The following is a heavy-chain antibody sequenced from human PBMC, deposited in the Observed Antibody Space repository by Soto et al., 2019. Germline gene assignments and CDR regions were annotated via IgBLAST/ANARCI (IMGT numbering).Heavy chain of an antibody. CDR3: ARDGSTSSELRAFDI. CDR2: INPNSGGT. V-gene: IGHV1-2*02. Sequence: ASVKVSCKASGYTFTDCYMYWVRQAPGQGLEWVGWINPNSGGTNYAQKFQGRVTMTRDTSISTAYMELTRLKSDDTAVYFCARDGSTSSELRAFDIWGQGTMVTVSS. D-gene: IGHD1-26*01. J-gene: IGHJ3*02. CDR1: GYTFTDCY.